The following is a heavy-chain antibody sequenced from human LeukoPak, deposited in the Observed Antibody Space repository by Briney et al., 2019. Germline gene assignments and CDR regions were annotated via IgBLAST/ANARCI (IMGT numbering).Heavy chain of an antibody. Sequence: PSETLSLTCAVSGGSISSSNWWSWVRQPPGKGLEWIGEIYHSGSTNYNPSLKSRVTISVDKSKNQFSLKLSSVTAADTAVYYCARELEGYCTNGVCYRGTYYYYYYMDVWGKGTTVTVSS. V-gene: IGHV4-4*02. CDR2: IYHSGST. CDR3: ARELEGYCTNGVCYRGTYYYYYYMDV. D-gene: IGHD2-8*01. CDR1: GGSISSSNW. J-gene: IGHJ6*03.